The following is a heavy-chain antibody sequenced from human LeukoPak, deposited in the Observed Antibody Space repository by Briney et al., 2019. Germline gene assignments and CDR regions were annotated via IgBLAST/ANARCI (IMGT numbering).Heavy chain of an antibody. CDR2: IKQDGSEK. V-gene: IGHV3-7*01. J-gene: IGHJ6*02. Sequence: GGSLRLSCAVSGFTFSTYWMYWVRQTPGKGLEWVANIKQDGSEKNYVDSVKGRFTISRDNAKNSLYLQMNSLRAEDTAVYYCVRSMDVWGQGTTVTVSS. CDR3: VRSMDV. CDR1: GFTFSTYW.